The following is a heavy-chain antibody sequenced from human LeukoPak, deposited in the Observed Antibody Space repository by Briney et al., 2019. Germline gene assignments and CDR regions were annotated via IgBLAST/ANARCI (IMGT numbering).Heavy chain of an antibody. CDR3: ARGDWEPSDY. CDR1: GFTFSNYW. V-gene: IGHV3-7*04. J-gene: IGHJ4*02. D-gene: IGHD1-14*01. Sequence: PGGSLRLSCAASGFTFSNYWMTWVRQAPGKGLEWVANIERDGSARNYVDSVKGRFTISRDNAKNSLYLQMNTLRVEDTAVYYCARGDWEPSDYWGQGTLVTVSS. CDR2: IERDGSAR.